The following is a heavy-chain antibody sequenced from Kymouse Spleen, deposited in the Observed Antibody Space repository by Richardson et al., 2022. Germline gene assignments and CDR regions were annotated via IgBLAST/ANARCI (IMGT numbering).Heavy chain of an antibody. CDR2: IYYSGST. CDR3: ARYYYGSGSPYYYYYYGMDV. CDR1: GGSISSSSYY. J-gene: IGHJ6*02. Sequence: QLQLQESGPGLVKPSETLSLTCTVSGGSISSSSYYWGWIRQPPGKGLEWIGSIYYSGSTYYNPSLKSRVTISVDTSKNQFSLKLSSVTAADTAVYYCARYYYGSGSPYYYYYYGMDVWGQGTTVTVSS. V-gene: IGHV4-39*01. D-gene: IGHD3-10*01.